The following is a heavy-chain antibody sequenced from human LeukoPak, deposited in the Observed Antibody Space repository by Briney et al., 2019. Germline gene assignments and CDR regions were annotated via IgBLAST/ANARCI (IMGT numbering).Heavy chain of an antibody. V-gene: IGHV4-39*01. CDR2: IYDSEST. CDR1: GGSIRSSYYY. CDR3: ARRGDGYGGMTARYFQH. Sequence: SETLSLTCTVSGGSIRSSYYYWGWLRQPPGKGLEWIGSIYDSESTYYNPSLKSRVTISVDTSKNQFSLKLNSVTAADTAVYYCARRGDGYGGMTARYFQHWGQGTLVTVSS. D-gene: IGHD4-23*01. J-gene: IGHJ1*01.